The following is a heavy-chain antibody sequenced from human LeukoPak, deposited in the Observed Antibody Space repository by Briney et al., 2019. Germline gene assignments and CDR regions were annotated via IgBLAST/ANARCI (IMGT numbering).Heavy chain of an antibody. Sequence: GGSLRLACAASGFTFSSYNTNWVRQAPGKGLEWVSSISSSSYTYYADSVKGRFSISRDNAKNSLFLQTNSLRAEDTAVYYCAREVYGGNSDAFDIWGQGTMVTVSS. D-gene: IGHD4-23*01. V-gene: IGHV3-21*01. J-gene: IGHJ3*02. CDR1: GFTFSSYN. CDR3: AREVYGGNSDAFDI. CDR2: ISSSSYT.